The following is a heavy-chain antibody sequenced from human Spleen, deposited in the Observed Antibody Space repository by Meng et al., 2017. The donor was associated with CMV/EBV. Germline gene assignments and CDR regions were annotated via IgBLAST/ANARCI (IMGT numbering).Heavy chain of an antibody. J-gene: IGHJ6*02. Sequence: ASVKVSCKVSGNTLTDLSIHWVRQAPGKGLEWMGGFDPEEGEIRYAQRFQGRVTMTEDTATETGYMELSSLTSEDTAVYYCARGALPWYYYYGMDVWGQGTTVTVSS. CDR1: GNTLTDLS. V-gene: IGHV1-24*01. CDR2: FDPEEGEI. CDR3: ARGALPWYYYYGMDV.